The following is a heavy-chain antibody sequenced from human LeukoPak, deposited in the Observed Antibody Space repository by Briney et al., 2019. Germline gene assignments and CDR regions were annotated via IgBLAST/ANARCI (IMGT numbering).Heavy chain of an antibody. V-gene: IGHV3-73*01. J-gene: IGHJ4*02. CDR3: TSLWWPSDY. CDR2: IRSKANSYAT. D-gene: IGHD4/OR15-4a*01. Sequence: GGSLRLSCAASGVTFSGSAMPWVRQASGKGLEWVGRIRSKANSYATAYAASVKGRFTISRDDSKNTAYLQMNSLKTEDTAVYYCTSLWWPSDYWGQGTLVTVSS. CDR1: GVTFSGSA.